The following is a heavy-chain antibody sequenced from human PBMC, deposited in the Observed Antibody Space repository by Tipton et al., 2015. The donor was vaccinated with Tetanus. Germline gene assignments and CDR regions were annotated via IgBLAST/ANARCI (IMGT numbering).Heavy chain of an antibody. Sequence: GSLRLSCEGSGFSFSTFWMTWVRQAPGKGLEWVANIKEDGSETYYVDSVKGRFTISRDNAKNLLFLQMNSLRVEDSGVYYCARDVYAFCSGYYNSWGQGALVAVVS. D-gene: IGHD3-3*01. J-gene: IGHJ4*02. V-gene: IGHV3-7*01. CDR1: GFSFSTFW. CDR2: IKEDGSET. CDR3: ARDVYAFCSGYYNS.